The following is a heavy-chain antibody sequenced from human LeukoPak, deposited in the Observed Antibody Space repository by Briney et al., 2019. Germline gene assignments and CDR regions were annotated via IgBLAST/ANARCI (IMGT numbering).Heavy chain of an antibody. D-gene: IGHD3-10*01. J-gene: IGHJ4*02. CDR3: ARYRGSGSYYFDY. V-gene: IGHV1-8*01. CDR2: MNPNSGNT. CDR1: GYTFTSYD. Sequence: ASVKVSCKASGYTFTSYDINWVRQATGQGLEWMGWMNPNSGNTGYAQKFQGRVTMTRDTSTSTVYMELSSLRSEDTAVYYCARYRGSGSYYFDYWGQGTLVTVSS.